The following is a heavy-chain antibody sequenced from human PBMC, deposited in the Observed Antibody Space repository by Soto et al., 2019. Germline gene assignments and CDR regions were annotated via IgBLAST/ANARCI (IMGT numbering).Heavy chain of an antibody. V-gene: IGHV3-74*01. CDR3: VRDSHGDY. CDR1: GFTFSNYW. J-gene: IGHJ4*02. CDR2: IDHDGPT. Sequence: EVQLGESGGGLVQPGGSLRLSCAGSGFTFSNYWMHWVRQAPGKGLEWVSRIDHDGPTDYADSVRGRFTISRDNAENTLYLQMNSLRPEDTAVYYCVRDSHGDYWGQGTLVTVSS.